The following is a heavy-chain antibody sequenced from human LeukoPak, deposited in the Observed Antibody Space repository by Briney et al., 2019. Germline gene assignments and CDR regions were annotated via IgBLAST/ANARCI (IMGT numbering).Heavy chain of an antibody. D-gene: IGHD5-24*01. CDR3: ARGDGYNFFDY. CDR1: GFTFSSYA. CDR2: ISYDGSNK. Sequence: GGSLRLSCAASGFTFSSYAMHWVRQAPGKGLEWAAVISYDGSNKYYADSVKGRFTISRDNSKNTLYLQMNSLRAEDTAVYYCARGDGYNFFDYWGQGTLVTVSS. J-gene: IGHJ4*02. V-gene: IGHV3-30-3*01.